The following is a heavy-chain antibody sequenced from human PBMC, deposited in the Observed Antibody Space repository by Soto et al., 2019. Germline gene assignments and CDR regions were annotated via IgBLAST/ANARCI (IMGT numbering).Heavy chain of an antibody. CDR2: IYYSGKT. CDR1: GASINNTSYY. CDR3: GRPWGIGLTPPGP. Sequence: SETLSLTCTVSGASINNTSYYWGWIRQSPGKGLEWIGNIYYSGKTYYSPSLKSRVSISVDASRNQFSLRLSSVTAADTAVYYCGRPWGIGLTPPGPWGQGVLVTVSS. D-gene: IGHD6-13*01. J-gene: IGHJ5*02. V-gene: IGHV4-39*01.